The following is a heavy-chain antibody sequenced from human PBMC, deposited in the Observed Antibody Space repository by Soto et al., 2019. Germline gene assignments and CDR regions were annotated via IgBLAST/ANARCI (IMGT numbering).Heavy chain of an antibody. CDR3: ARDLSYCGADCLVEYFQH. CDR1: GFTFSSYA. CDR2: ISYDGSNK. J-gene: IGHJ1*01. V-gene: IGHV3-30-3*01. Sequence: QVQLVESGGGVVQPGRSLRLSCAASGFTFSSYAMHWVRQAPGKGLEWVAVISYDGSNKYYADSVKGRFTISRDNSKNTLYLQMNSLRAEDTAVYYCARDLSYCGADCLVEYFQHWGQGTLVTVSS. D-gene: IGHD2-21*02.